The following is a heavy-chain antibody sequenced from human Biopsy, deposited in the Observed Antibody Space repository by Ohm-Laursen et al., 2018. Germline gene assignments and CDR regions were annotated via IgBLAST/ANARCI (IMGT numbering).Heavy chain of an antibody. CDR3: AGFVVGGGGVGA. J-gene: IGHJ5*02. CDR1: GDSVSSGSHH. CDR2: CSYRGSTGNSGRA. D-gene: IGHD3-16*01. V-gene: IGHV4-61*01. Sequence: SETLSLTCRVSGDSVSSGSHHWSWFRQSPGNGLGWFGECSYRGSTGNSGRANNNPSLKSRLTISADTSGNEFSFGLASVTASDTAVYYCAGFVVGGGGVGAWGQGTLVTVSS.